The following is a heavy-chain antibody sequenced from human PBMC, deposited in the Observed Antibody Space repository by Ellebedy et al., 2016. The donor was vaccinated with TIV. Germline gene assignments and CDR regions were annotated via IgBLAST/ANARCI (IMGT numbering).Heavy chain of an antibody. Sequence: PGGSLRLSCVASGFTFSNYWMSWVRQAPGKGLEWVAHIKKDESEKYYVDSVKGRFTTSRDNAGNSLYLQMNSLRAEDTAVYYCARLGVIAAAGASDSWGQGTLVIVSS. CDR1: GFTFSNYW. J-gene: IGHJ4*02. CDR2: IKKDESEK. D-gene: IGHD6-13*01. CDR3: ARLGVIAAAGASDS. V-gene: IGHV3-7*05.